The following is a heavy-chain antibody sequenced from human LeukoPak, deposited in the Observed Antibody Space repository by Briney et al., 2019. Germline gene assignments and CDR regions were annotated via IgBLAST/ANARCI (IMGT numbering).Heavy chain of an antibody. CDR3: ARPGYCSTTSSSAIDY. D-gene: IGHD2-2*01. Sequence: RESLKISCKGSGYIFSTYWIGWVRQMPGRGLEWMGIIYPGDSDTRCSPSFQGQVTNSDDRSISTAFLHWSSLKASDTALYYCARPGYCSTTSSSAIDYWGQGTLVTVSS. CDR1: GYIFSTYW. J-gene: IGHJ4*02. CDR2: IYPGDSDT. V-gene: IGHV5-51*01.